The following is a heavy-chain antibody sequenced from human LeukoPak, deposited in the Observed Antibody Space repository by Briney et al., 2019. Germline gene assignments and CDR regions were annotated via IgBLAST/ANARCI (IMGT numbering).Heavy chain of an antibody. J-gene: IGHJ4*02. CDR2: IKQDGSEK. CDR1: GFSFSSYW. Sequence: PGGSLRLSCAASGFSFSSYWMSWVRQAPGKGLEWVANIKQDGSEKNYVDSVKGRFTISRDNSKNTLYLQMNSLRAEDTAVYYCARAGTYSGMGIQDYWGQGTLVTVSS. CDR3: ARAGTYSGMGIQDY. V-gene: IGHV3-7*01. D-gene: IGHD5-12*01.